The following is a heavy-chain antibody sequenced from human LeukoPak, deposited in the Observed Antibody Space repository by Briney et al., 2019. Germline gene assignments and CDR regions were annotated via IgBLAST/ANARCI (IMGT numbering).Heavy chain of an antibody. J-gene: IGHJ3*02. CDR3: AKDRVAARPRPIAFDI. CDR2: ISSSISTI. V-gene: IGHV3-48*01. Sequence: PGGSLRLSCAASGFTFSDYSMNWVRQAPGKGLEWVSYISSSISTIYYADSVKGRFTISRDNSKNTLYLQMNSLRAEDTAVYYCAKDRVAARPRPIAFDIWGQGTMVTVSS. CDR1: GFTFSDYS. D-gene: IGHD6-6*01.